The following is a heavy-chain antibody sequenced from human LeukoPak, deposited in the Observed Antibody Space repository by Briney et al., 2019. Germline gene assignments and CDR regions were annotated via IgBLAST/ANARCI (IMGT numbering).Heavy chain of an antibody. CDR3: AKMMGQRLYDYCMDV. Sequence: GGSLRLSCAASGFDFSNFAMSWVRQAPGKGLEWVSAMSGSGDGTYYADSVKGRFTISRDNSKNTLYLQMNSLRAEETAVYYCAKMMGQRLYDYCMDVWGKGTTVTVSS. CDR2: MSGSGDGT. CDR1: GFDFSNFA. D-gene: IGHD3-16*01. J-gene: IGHJ6*03. V-gene: IGHV3-23*01.